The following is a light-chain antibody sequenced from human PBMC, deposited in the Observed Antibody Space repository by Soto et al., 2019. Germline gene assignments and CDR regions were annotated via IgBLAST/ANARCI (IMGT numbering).Light chain of an antibody. CDR3: SSYAGTHIV. J-gene: IGLJ1*01. CDR2: DVS. V-gene: IGLV2-8*01. Sequence: QSVLTQPPSSSGSPGQSVTISCTGTSSDVGVYNSVSWYQQHPAQAPKLMIYDVSTRPSGVPDRFSGSKSGNTASLTVSGLQAEDEADYYCSSYAGTHIVFGTGTKLTVL. CDR1: SSDVGVYNS.